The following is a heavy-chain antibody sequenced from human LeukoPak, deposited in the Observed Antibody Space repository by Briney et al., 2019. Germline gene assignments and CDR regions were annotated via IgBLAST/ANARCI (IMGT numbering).Heavy chain of an antibody. J-gene: IGHJ6*02. Sequence: TVKVSCKASVGTFSSYGISWVRQAPGQGLEWMGRIIPIFGTVKYAQKFQGRVTITADTSTSTAYMELSSLRSEDTGVYYCARTNYYDSSGYQGAGTYYYGMDVWGQGTTVTVSS. D-gene: IGHD3-22*01. CDR2: IIPIFGTV. CDR1: VGTFSSYG. CDR3: ARTNYYDSSGYQGAGTYYYGMDV. V-gene: IGHV1-69*06.